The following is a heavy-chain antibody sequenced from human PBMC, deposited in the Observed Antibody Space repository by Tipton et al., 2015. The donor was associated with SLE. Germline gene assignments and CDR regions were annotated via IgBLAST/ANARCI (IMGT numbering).Heavy chain of an antibody. J-gene: IGHJ4*01. Sequence: TLSLTCAVSGYSISSGYYWGWIRQPPGKGLEWIGFIYYSGITNYNPSLKSRLTVLVDTSKNQFSLRLTSVTAADTAVYYCARGVYCGGDCYSYYFDYWGHGMLVTVSS. V-gene: IGHV4-38-2*01. D-gene: IGHD2-21*01. CDR3: ARGVYCGGDCYSYYFDY. CDR1: GYSISSGYY. CDR2: IYYSGIT.